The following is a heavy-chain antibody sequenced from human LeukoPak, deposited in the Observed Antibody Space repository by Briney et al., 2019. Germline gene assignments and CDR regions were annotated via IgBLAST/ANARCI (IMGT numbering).Heavy chain of an antibody. V-gene: IGHV4-59*01. D-gene: IGHD3-3*01. CDR3: ARGYYDFWSGYRSVFDY. CDR1: GGSISSYY. CDR2: IYYSGCT. J-gene: IGHJ4*02. Sequence: PSETLSLTCTVSGGSISSYYWSWIRQPPGKGLEWIGYIYYSGCTNYNPSLKSRVTISVDTSKNQFSLKLSSVTAADTAVYYCARGYYDFWSGYRSVFDYWGQGTLVTVSS.